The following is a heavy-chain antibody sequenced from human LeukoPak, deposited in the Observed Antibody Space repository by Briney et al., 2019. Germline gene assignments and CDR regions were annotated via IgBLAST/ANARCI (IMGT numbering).Heavy chain of an antibody. Sequence: SETLSLTCAVYGGSFSGYYWSWIRQPPGKGLEWIGNIYYSGRTYYNPSLKSRVTISVDTSKNQFSLKLSSVTATDTAVYYCARGVSMIVVVIHDWYFDLWGRGTLVTVSS. V-gene: IGHV4-34*01. CDR2: IYYSGRT. CDR1: GGSFSGYY. CDR3: ARGVSMIVVVIHDWYFDL. J-gene: IGHJ2*01. D-gene: IGHD3-22*01.